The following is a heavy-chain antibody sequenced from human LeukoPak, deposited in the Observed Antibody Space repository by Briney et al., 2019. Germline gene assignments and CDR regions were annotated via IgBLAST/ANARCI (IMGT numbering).Heavy chain of an antibody. V-gene: IGHV3-33*03. CDR3: ASHYGDYSFFDY. Sequence: PGGSLRLSCAASGFTFSSYGMHWVRQAPGKGLEWVAVIWYDGSNKYYADSVKGRFTISRDNAKNSLYLQMNSLRAEDTAVYYCASHYGDYSFFDYWGQGTLVTVSS. CDR1: GFTFSSYG. J-gene: IGHJ4*02. CDR2: IWYDGSNK. D-gene: IGHD4-17*01.